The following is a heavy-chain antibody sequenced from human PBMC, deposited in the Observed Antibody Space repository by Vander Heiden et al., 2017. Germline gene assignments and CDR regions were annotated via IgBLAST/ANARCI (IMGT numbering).Heavy chain of an antibody. V-gene: IGHV3-73*02. CDR2: MRSNANSFVI. D-gene: IGHD3-3*01. Sequence: EVHLVEAGGGLVPPGGSLTPSCAASGLTFSGSAMHGGSKASGKGREWVRRMRSNANSFVIADAGSVKGRFTSCLDDSKNTDSPTMTSLKTEEAAVDDYYTHYDFSSGNSVLGWGNRTTV. J-gene: IGHJ6*01. CDR3: YTHYDFSSGNSVLG. CDR1: GLTFSGSA.